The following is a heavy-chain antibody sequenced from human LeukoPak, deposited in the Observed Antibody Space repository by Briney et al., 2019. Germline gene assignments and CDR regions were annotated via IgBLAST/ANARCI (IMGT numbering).Heavy chain of an antibody. CDR2: INFNSGGT. CDR1: GYTFTGYY. CDR3: ARLYSDSSGYNYWFDS. V-gene: IGHV1-2*02. J-gene: IGHJ5*01. D-gene: IGHD3-22*01. Sequence: GASVKVSCKASGYTFTGYYIHWVRQAPGQGLEWRGWINFNSGGTNYAQKFQGRVTMTRDTSISTAYMELSRLRSDDTAVYYCARLYSDSSGYNYWFDSWGQGTLVTVSS.